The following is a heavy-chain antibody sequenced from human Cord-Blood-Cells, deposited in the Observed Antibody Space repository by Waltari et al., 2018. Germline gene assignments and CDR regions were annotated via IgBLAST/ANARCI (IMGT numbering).Heavy chain of an antibody. CDR3: ARHFWGATTIDY. Sequence: QLQLQESGPGLVKPSETLFLTCTVSGGSISSSSSSWGWIRHPPGKGLEWMGSIYYSGSTYYNPSLKSRVTISVDTSKNQFSLKLSSVTAADTAVYYCARHFWGATTIDYWGQGTLVTVSS. J-gene: IGHJ4*02. CDR1: GGSISSSSSS. V-gene: IGHV4-39*01. D-gene: IGHD1-26*01. CDR2: IYYSGST.